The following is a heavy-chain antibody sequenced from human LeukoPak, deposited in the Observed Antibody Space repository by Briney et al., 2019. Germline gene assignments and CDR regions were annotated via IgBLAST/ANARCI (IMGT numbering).Heavy chain of an antibody. Sequence: NASETLPLTCTVSGGSMNSYYWSWIRQPPGRGLEWIAYIYYSGSTNYNPSLKSRVTISVDTSKNQFSLNLTSVTAADTAVYYCARESFTPPTHAFDIWGQGTIVTVSS. D-gene: IGHD2-15*01. CDR3: ARESFTPPTHAFDI. J-gene: IGHJ3*02. CDR2: IYYSGST. CDR1: GGSMNSYY. V-gene: IGHV4-59*01.